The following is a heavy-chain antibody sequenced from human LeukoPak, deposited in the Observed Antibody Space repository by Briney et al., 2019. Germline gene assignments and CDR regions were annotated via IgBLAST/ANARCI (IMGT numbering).Heavy chain of an antibody. D-gene: IGHD1-14*01. CDR3: AKPARTDYADY. CDR2: INGSGDKT. J-gene: IGHJ4*02. Sequence: GGSLRLSCAASGFTLSNYAMTWVRQAPGKGLEWVSSINGSGDKTYYADSVKGRFTISRDNSKNTLYLQMNSLRAEDTAVYYCAKPARTDYADYWGQGTLVTVSS. CDR1: GFTLSNYA. V-gene: IGHV3-23*01.